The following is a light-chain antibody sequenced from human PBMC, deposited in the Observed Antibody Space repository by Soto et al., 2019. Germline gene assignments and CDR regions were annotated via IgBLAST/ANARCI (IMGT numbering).Light chain of an antibody. CDR1: QSVLYSSDNKNY. CDR3: QQYYSTPRT. Sequence: SPDSLAVSLGERATINCKSGQSVLYSSDNKNYLAWYQQKPGQPPKLLIYWASTRESGVPDRFSGSGSGTDFTLTISSLQAEDVAVYYCQQYYSTPRTFGQGTKVEIK. J-gene: IGKJ1*01. CDR2: WAS. V-gene: IGKV4-1*01.